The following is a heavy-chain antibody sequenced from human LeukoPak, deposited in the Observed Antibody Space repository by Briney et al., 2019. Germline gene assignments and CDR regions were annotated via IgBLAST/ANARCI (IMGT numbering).Heavy chain of an antibody. CDR3: ARAGPSSSWHRFDY. CDR1: GFTVSRNY. D-gene: IGHD6-13*01. Sequence: GGSLRLSCAASGFTVSRNYMSWVRQAPGKGLEWVSVIYSGGRTYYADSVKGRFTISRDNSKNTLYLQMNSLRAEETAVYYCARAGPSSSWHRFDYWGQGTLVTVSS. CDR2: IYSGGRT. J-gene: IGHJ4*02. V-gene: IGHV3-66*01.